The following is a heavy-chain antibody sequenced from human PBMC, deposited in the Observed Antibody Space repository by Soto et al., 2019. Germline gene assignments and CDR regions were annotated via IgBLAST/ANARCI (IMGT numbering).Heavy chain of an antibody. V-gene: IGHV1-3*01. J-gene: IGHJ6*02. Sequence: QVQLVQSGTEVKKPGASVKVSCKTSGYSFTKYGLHWVRQAPGQRLEWMGWIIPGNVDTKYSQKFQGRVTITRETSATTAYMELSSLRSEEAAVFYCARTDCSSTSCHNYYYYGMDVWGQGTTVTVSS. CDR1: GYSFTKYG. CDR3: ARTDCSSTSCHNYYYYGMDV. CDR2: IIPGNVDT. D-gene: IGHD2-2*01.